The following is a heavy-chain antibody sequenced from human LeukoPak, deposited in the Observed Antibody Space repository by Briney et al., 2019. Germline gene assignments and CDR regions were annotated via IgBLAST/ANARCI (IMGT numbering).Heavy chain of an antibody. CDR2: ISDSGST. CDR3: AKTISGYCSRTSCLNWFDP. V-gene: IGHV3-23*01. Sequence: GGSLRLSCAASGFTFSSFAMSWVRQAPGKGLEWVSTISDSGSTYYADSVKGRFTISRDNSKNTLYLQMNGLRAEDTAVYYCAKTISGYCSRTSCLNWFDPWGQGTLVTVSS. D-gene: IGHD2-2*03. CDR1: GFTFSSFA. J-gene: IGHJ5*02.